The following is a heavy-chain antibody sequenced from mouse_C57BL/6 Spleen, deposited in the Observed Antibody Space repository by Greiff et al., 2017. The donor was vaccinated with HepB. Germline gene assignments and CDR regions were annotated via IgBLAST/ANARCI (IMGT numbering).Heavy chain of an antibody. V-gene: IGHV1-53*01. CDR3: ASGVRVRRPIED. J-gene: IGHJ2*01. CDR1: GYTFTSYW. Sequence: QVQLQQSGTELVKPGASVKLSCKASGYTFTSYWMHWVKQRPGQGLEWIGNINPSNGGTNYNEKFKSKATLTVDTSSSTAYMQLSSLTSEDSAVYYCASGVRVRRPIEDWGQGTTLTVSS. D-gene: IGHD2-14*01. CDR2: INPSNGGT.